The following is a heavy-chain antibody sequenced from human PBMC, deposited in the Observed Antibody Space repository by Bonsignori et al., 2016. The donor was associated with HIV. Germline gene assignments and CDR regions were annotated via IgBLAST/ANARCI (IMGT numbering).Heavy chain of an antibody. CDR2: IYYSGST. V-gene: IGHV4-59*01. D-gene: IGHD6-19*01. CDR1: GGSISSYY. CDR3: ARAVAGTGGDAFDI. Sequence: SETLSLTCTVSGGSISSYYWSWIRQPPGKGLEWIGYIYYSGSTNYNPSLKSRVTISVDTSKNQFSLKLSSVTAADTAVYYCARAVAGTGGDAFDIWGQGTMVTVSS. J-gene: IGHJ3*02.